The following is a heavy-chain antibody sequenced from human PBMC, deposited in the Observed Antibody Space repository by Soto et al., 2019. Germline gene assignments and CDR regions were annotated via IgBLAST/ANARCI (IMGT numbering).Heavy chain of an antibody. CDR3: ARGFGRFNY. D-gene: IGHD3-10*01. J-gene: IGHJ4*02. CDR1: GFTFNDFE. V-gene: IGHV3-48*03. CDR2: IDGSGTTK. Sequence: EVQLLESGGGLVQPGGSLRLSCGVSGFTFNDFEMNWVRQAPGKGLEWLAYIDGSGTTKKYADSVRGRFTISSDNPNNSLFLQMSSLSAADTAIYYCARGFGRFNYWGQGTVVSVSS.